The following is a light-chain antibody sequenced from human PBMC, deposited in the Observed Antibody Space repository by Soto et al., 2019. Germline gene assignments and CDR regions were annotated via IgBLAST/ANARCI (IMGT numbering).Light chain of an antibody. CDR2: HVS. V-gene: IGLV2-14*03. CDR3: SSYASSSTLYV. CDR1: SSDVGGYNY. J-gene: IGLJ1*01. Sequence: QSALTQPASVSGSPGQSITISCTGTSSDVGGYNYVSWYQQHPGKAPKLMIYHVSNRPSGVSNRFSGSKSGNTASLTISGLQAEDEDDYYCSSYASSSTLYVFGPGTKVTVL.